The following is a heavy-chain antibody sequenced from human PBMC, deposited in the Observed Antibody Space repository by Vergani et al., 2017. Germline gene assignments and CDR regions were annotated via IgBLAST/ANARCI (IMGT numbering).Heavy chain of an antibody. CDR2: IYYSGST. CDR3: ARLLGSSSGGDY. J-gene: IGHJ4*02. Sequence: QVQLQESGPGLVKPSETLSLTCTVSGGSISSSSYYWGWIRQPPGKGLEWIGSIYYSGSTYYNPSLKSRVTISVDTSKNQFSLKLSSVTAADTAVYYCARLLGSSSGGDYWGQGTLVTVSS. D-gene: IGHD6-6*01. V-gene: IGHV4-39*01. CDR1: GGSISSSSYY.